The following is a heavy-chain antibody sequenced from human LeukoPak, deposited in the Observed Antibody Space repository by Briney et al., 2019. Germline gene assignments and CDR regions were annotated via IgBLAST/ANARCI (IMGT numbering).Heavy chain of an antibody. CDR2: MNPNSGDK. CDR1: GYTFTSYD. Sequence: ASVNDPCKASGYTFTSYDINWVRQATGQGLEWMGWMNPNSGDKGYAERFQGRITMTRDTSISTAYMELSSLRPEDTAIYYCARMNYDGRGPNQNWFDPWGQGTLVTVSS. CDR3: ARMNYDGRGPNQNWFDP. D-gene: IGHD3-22*01. J-gene: IGHJ5*02. V-gene: IGHV1-8*01.